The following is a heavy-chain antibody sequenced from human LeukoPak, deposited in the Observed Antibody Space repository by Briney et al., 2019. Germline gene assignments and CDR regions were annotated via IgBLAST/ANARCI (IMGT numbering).Heavy chain of an antibody. D-gene: IGHD3-10*01. CDR2: ISGSGGST. Sequence: GGSLRLSCAASGFTFSSYAMSWVRQAPGKGLEWVSAISGSGGSTYYADSVKGRFTISRDNSKNTLYLQMNSLRAEDMAVYYCAREVTTMGERNWFDPWGQGTLVTVSS. CDR3: AREVTTMGERNWFDP. CDR1: GFTFSSYA. J-gene: IGHJ5*02. V-gene: IGHV3-23*01.